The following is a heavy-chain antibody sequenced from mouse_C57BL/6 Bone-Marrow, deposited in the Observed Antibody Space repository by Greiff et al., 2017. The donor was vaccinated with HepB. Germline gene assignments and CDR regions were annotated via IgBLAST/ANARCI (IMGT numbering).Heavy chain of an antibody. D-gene: IGHD2-2*01. CDR1: GYTFTSYW. Sequence: QVQLKQPGAELVKPGASVKLSCKASGYTFTSYWMHWVKQRPGQGLEWIGMIHPNSGSTNYNEKFKSKATLTVDKSSSTAYMQLSSLTSEDSAVYYCARWAVTTGYYYALDYWGQGTSVTVSS. CDR3: ARWAVTTGYYYALDY. J-gene: IGHJ4*01. V-gene: IGHV1-64*01. CDR2: IHPNSGST.